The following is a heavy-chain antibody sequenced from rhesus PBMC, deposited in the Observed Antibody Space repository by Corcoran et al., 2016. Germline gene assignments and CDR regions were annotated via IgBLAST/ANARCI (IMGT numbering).Heavy chain of an antibody. V-gene: IGHV4-165*02. Sequence: QVQLQESGPGLVKPSETLSLTCAVSGGSISVYYWNWIRQPPGKGLEWFGYIGGSTGITYYNPSLKSRVTISTDTSKNQFSLMLNSVTAADTAVYYCARSYSGSWVGYFDDWGQGVLVTVSS. J-gene: IGHJ4*01. CDR2: IGGSTGIT. D-gene: IGHD6-25*01. CDR1: GGSISVYY. CDR3: ARSYSGSWVGYFDD.